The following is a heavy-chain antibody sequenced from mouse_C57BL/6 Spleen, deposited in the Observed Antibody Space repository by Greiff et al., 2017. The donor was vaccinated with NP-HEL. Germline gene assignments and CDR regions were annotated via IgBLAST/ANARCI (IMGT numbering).Heavy chain of an antibody. V-gene: IGHV5-17*01. Sequence: DVMLVESGGGLVKPGGSLKLSCAASGFTFSDYGMHWVRQAPEKGLEWVAYISSGSSTIYYADTVKGRFTISRDNAKNTLFLQMTSLRSEDTAMYYCARRDYGSSMDYWGQGTSVTVSS. CDR2: ISSGSSTI. CDR1: GFTFSDYG. J-gene: IGHJ4*01. CDR3: ARRDYGSSMDY. D-gene: IGHD1-1*01.